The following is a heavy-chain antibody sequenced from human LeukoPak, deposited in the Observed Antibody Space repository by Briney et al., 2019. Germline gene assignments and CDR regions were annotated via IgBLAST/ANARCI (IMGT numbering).Heavy chain of an antibody. CDR2: ISSSSSYI. J-gene: IGHJ6*02. CDR1: GFTCSSYS. V-gene: IGHV3-21*01. Sequence: GGSLRLSGAGYGFTCSSYSRKWVGQAQGQGREGWSSISSSSSYIYYADSVKGRFTISRDNAKNSLYLQMNSLRAEDMAVYYCARGRKFYDFWKKYGMDVWGQGTTVTVSS. D-gene: IGHD3-3*01. CDR3: ARGRKFYDFWKKYGMDV.